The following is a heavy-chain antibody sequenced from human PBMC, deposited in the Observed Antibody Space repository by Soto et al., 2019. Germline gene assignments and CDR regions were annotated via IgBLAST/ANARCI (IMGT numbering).Heavy chain of an antibody. CDR1: GLDFGVYP. CDR3: ATEPFDY. J-gene: IGHJ4*02. CDR2: IGARGFPI. V-gene: IGHV3-48*04. Sequence: EVQLVESGGGVMQPGGSLRLSCAASGLDFGVYPMNWVRQAPGKGLEWVSYIGARGFPIYYADSVRGRFAMSRDNANNSVFLQMESLRAEDTAQYFCATEPFDYWGRGALVTVSS.